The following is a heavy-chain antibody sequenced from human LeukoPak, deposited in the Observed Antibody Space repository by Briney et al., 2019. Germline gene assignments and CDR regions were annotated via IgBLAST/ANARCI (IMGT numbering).Heavy chain of an antibody. CDR2: IYYSGST. J-gene: IGHJ6*03. Sequence: SSETLSLTCTVSGGPISSYYWSWIRQPPGKGLEWIGYIYYSGSTNYNPSLKSRVTISVDTSKNQFSLKLSSVTAADTAVYYCARMATIEEYYYMDVWGKGTTVTVSS. CDR1: GGPISSYY. CDR3: ARMATIEEYYYMDV. V-gene: IGHV4-59*01. D-gene: IGHD5-24*01.